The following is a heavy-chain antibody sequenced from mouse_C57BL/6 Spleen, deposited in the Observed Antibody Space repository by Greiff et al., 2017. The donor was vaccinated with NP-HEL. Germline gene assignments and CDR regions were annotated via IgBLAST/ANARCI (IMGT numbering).Heavy chain of an antibody. V-gene: IGHV5-4*01. D-gene: IGHD1-1*01. CDR2: ISDGGSYT. CDR3: ARDRAYYGTYYAMDY. J-gene: IGHJ4*01. Sequence: EVMLVESGGGLVKPGGSLKLSCAASGFTFSSYAMSWVRQTPEKRLEWVATISDGGSYTYYPDNVKGRFTISRDNAKNNLYLQMSHLKSEDTAMYYCARDRAYYGTYYAMDYWGQGTSVTVSS. CDR1: GFTFSSYA.